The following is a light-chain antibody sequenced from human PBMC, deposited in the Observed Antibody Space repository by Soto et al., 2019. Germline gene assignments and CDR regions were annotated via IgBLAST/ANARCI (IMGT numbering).Light chain of an antibody. V-gene: IGKV3-20*01. CDR2: GAS. Sequence: EIVLTQSPGTLSLSPGERATLSCRASESVSDNYLAWYQQRSGQAPRLVIYGASSRASAVPDRFSGSGPGAAFTLTISRLEPEDFAVYYCQQYGSSPLTFGGGTKVEIK. J-gene: IGKJ4*01. CDR3: QQYGSSPLT. CDR1: ESVSDNY.